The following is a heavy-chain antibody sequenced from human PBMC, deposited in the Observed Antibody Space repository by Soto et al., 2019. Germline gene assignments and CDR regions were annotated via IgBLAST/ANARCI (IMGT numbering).Heavy chain of an antibody. Sequence: GGYLRLSCAASGFTFSSYGMHWVRQAPGKGLEWVAVISYDGSNKYYADSVKGRFTISRDNSKNTLYLQMNSLRAEDTAVYYCAKDLGRYDFLRGEFDPWGQGTLVTVSS. CDR3: AKDLGRYDFLRGEFDP. J-gene: IGHJ5*02. CDR1: GFTFSSYG. CDR2: ISYDGSNK. V-gene: IGHV3-30*18. D-gene: IGHD3-3*01.